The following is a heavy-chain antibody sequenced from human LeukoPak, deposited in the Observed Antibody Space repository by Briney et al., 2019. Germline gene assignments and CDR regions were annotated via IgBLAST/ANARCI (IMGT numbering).Heavy chain of an antibody. CDR1: GFTFSSYG. D-gene: IGHD2-8*02. CDR3: ARALSTGGRIDY. V-gene: IGHV3-33*01. CDR2: INYDGSNK. Sequence: GGSLRLPCAASGFTFSSYGMHWVRQAPGKGLEWVAVINYDGSNKYYADSVKGRFTISRDNSKNTLYLQMNSLRVEDTAAYYCARALSTGGRIDYWGQGTLVTVSS. J-gene: IGHJ4*02.